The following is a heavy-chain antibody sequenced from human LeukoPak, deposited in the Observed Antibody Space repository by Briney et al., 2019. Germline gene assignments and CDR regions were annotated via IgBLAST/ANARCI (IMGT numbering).Heavy chain of an antibody. CDR3: ARERAAAGSLDY. Sequence: PSETLSLTCTVSGGSISSYYWSWIRQPAGKGLEWIGRIYTSGSTNYNPSLKSQVTMSVDTSKNRFSLKLSSVTAADTAVYYCARERAAAGSLDYWGQGTLVTVSS. CDR1: GGSISSYY. CDR2: IYTSGST. D-gene: IGHD6-13*01. J-gene: IGHJ4*02. V-gene: IGHV4-4*07.